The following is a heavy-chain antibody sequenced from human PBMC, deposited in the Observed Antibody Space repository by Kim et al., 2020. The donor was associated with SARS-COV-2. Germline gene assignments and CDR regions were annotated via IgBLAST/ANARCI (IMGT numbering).Heavy chain of an antibody. D-gene: IGHD1-26*01. J-gene: IGHJ4*02. Sequence: GGSLRLSCAASGFSFSTYWMHWVRQVPGKGLVWVSRINSDGSSTKYADSVKGRFTISRDNAKNTLYLQMNSLRGDDTAVYYCAIDIEEWQLLGGFDYWGQGTLVTVSS. V-gene: IGHV3-74*03. CDR2: INSDGSST. CDR3: AIDIEEWQLLGGFDY. CDR1: GFSFSTYW.